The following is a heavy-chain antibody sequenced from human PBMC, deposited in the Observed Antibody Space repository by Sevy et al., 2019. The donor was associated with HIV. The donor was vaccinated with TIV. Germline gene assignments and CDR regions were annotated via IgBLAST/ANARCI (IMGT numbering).Heavy chain of an antibody. CDR2: IYYSGST. Sequence: PSETLSLTCTVSGGSISSSSYYWGWIRQPPGKGLEWIGSIYYSGSTYYNPSLKSRVTISVDTSKNQFSLKLSSVTAADTAVYYCARQVTIFGVSVRDWFDPWGQGTLVTVSS. J-gene: IGHJ5*02. CDR1: GGSISSSSYY. V-gene: IGHV4-39*01. CDR3: ARQVTIFGVSVRDWFDP. D-gene: IGHD3-3*01.